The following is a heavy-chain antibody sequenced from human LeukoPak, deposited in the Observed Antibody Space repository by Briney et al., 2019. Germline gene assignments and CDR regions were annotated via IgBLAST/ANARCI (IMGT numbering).Heavy chain of an antibody. D-gene: IGHD1-26*01. V-gene: IGHV3-23*01. CDR2: ISGSGGST. J-gene: IGHJ4*02. Sequence: PGGSLRLSCAASGFTFSHYAMTWVRQAPGKGLEWVSVISGSGGSTYYADSVKGRFSISRDNSKNTLYLQMNSLRAEDTAVYYCAKDYSGSYYYFDYWGQGTLVTVSS. CDR1: GFTFSHYA. CDR3: AKDYSGSYYYFDY.